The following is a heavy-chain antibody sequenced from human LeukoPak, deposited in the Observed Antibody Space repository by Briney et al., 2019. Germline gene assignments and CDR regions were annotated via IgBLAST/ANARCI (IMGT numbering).Heavy chain of an antibody. CDR2: ISGSGGST. Sequence: GGSLRLSCAASGFTLSSYAMSWVRQAPGKGLEWVSAISGSGGSTYYADSVKGRFTISRDNSKNTLYLQMNSLRAEDAAVYYCAKALVAAAGTIDYWGQGTLVTVSS. J-gene: IGHJ4*02. V-gene: IGHV3-23*01. CDR3: AKALVAAAGTIDY. CDR1: GFTLSSYA. D-gene: IGHD6-13*01.